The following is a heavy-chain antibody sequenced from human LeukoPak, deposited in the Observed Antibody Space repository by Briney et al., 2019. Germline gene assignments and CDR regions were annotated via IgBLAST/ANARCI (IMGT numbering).Heavy chain of an antibody. J-gene: IGHJ1*01. CDR2: IKSKTDGGTT. D-gene: IGHD4-17*01. CDR3: TTDPWRVYGDYAKTNN. Sequence: GGSLRLSCAASGFIFSNYVMHWVRQAPGKGLEWVGRIKSKTDGGTTDYAAPVKGRFTISRDDSKNTLYLQMNSLKTEDTAVYYCTTDPWRVYGDYAKTNNWGQGTLVTVSS. CDR1: GFIFSNYV. V-gene: IGHV3-15*01.